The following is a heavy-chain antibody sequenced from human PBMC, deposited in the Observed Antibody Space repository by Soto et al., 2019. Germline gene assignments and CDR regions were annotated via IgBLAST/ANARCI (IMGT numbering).Heavy chain of an antibody. CDR3: AREGFRGVMSYYGMDV. CDR2: IYRGGST. D-gene: IGHD3-16*01. Sequence: GGSLRLSGAGSGCTVSSNYMSWVRQAPGKGLEWVSVIYRGGSTYYADSVKGRFTISRDSSKNTLYLQVNSLRAEDTAVYYCAREGFRGVMSYYGMDVWGQGTTVTVSS. J-gene: IGHJ6*02. V-gene: IGHV3-66*01. CDR1: GCTVSSNY.